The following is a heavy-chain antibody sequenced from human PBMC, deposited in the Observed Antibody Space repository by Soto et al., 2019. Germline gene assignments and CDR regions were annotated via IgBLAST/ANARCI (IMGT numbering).Heavy chain of an antibody. CDR3: ARLEWGMIFDY. J-gene: IGHJ4*02. CDR1: GGSISSSSYY. D-gene: IGHD3-3*01. V-gene: IGHV4-39*01. Sequence: SETLSLTCTVSGGSISSSSYYWGWIRQPPGKGLEWIGTIYYSGSIYYNPSLKSRVTMSIDTSKNQFSLNLSSVTAPDTAVYYCARLEWGMIFDYWGQRTLVTVSS. CDR2: IYYSGSI.